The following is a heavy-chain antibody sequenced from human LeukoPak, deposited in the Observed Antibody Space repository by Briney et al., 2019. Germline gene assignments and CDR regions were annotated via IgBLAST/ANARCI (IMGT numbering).Heavy chain of an antibody. CDR2: VSYEGKSQ. Sequence: GRSLRLSYATAGFTFSNYGMHWVRQAPVKGLEWVAVVSYEGKSQYYADSVRGRFTISRDNSKNTLYLQMNSLRGEDAAVYYCAKEGTAQISTWYDYWGQGTLVTVSS. D-gene: IGHD6-13*01. CDR1: GFTFSNYG. J-gene: IGHJ4*02. V-gene: IGHV3-30*18. CDR3: AKEGTAQISTWYDY.